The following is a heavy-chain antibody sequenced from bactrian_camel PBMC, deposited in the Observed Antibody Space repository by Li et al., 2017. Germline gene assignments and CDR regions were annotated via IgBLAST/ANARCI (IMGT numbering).Heavy chain of an antibody. CDR2: ITPDQDGRT. CDR3: VTRLNSCSESPVRFNN. Sequence: HVQLVESGGGLVQPGGSLKLSCAVSGFIHYMDRVRQAPGKGPEWVASITPDQDGRTSYADSVKGRFTASKDNAKNMVYLQMNSLKPEDTAMYYCVTRLNSCSESPVRFNNWGQGTQVTVS. J-gene: IGHJ4*01. CDR1: GFIHY. V-gene: IGHV3S20*01. D-gene: IGHD3*01.